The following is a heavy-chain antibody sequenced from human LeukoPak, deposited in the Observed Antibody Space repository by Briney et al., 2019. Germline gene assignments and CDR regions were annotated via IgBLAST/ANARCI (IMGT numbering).Heavy chain of an antibody. D-gene: IGHD5-24*01. CDR2: ISSSGSGGNT. CDR3: AKDRTAGPPERWLQLRASFDY. J-gene: IGHJ4*02. V-gene: IGHV3-23*01. CDR1: GVTLSSYA. Sequence: QPGGSLRLSCAASGVTLSSYAMSWARQAPGKGLEWVSGISSSGSGGNTYYADSVKGRFTISRDNSKNTLYLQMNSLRAEDTAVYYCAKDRTAGPPERWLQLRASFDYWGQGTLVTVSS.